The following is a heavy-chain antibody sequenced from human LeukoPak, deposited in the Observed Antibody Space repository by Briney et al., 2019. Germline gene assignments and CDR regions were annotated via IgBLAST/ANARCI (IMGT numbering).Heavy chain of an antibody. J-gene: IGHJ4*02. Sequence: PSETLSLTCAVYGGSFSGYYWSWIRQPPGKGLERIGEINHSGSTNYNPSLKSRVTISVDTSKNQFSLKLSSVTAADTAVYYCARFVEMATSPFDYWGQGTLVTVSS. CDR2: INHSGST. D-gene: IGHD5-24*01. V-gene: IGHV4-34*01. CDR1: GGSFSGYY. CDR3: ARFVEMATSPFDY.